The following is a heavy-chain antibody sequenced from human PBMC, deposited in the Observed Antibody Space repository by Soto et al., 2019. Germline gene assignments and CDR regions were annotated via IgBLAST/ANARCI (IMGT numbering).Heavy chain of an antibody. CDR3: AGGGNYCSSTSCHYYYGMDV. V-gene: IGHV1-18*01. CDR2: ISAYNGNT. Sequence: ASVKVSCKASGYTFTNYGITWVRQAPGQGLEWMGWISAYNGNTHYTQRLQGRVTMTTDTSTSTAYMELRGLRSDDTAVYYCAGGGNYCSSTSCHYYYGMDVWGQGTTVTVSS. J-gene: IGHJ6*02. CDR1: GYTFTNYG. D-gene: IGHD2-2*01.